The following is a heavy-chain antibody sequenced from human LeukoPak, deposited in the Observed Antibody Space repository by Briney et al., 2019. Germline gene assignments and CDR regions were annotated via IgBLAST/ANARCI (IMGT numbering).Heavy chain of an antibody. J-gene: IGHJ4*02. D-gene: IGHD6-13*01. CDR2: ISGGGDSI. CDR3: AKTRPLDSSSWSHGDY. V-gene: IGHV3-23*01. CDR1: GFTLSSNA. Sequence: GGSLRLSCAASGFTLSSNAMSWVRQAPGKGLEWVSIISGGGDSIFYADSVKGRFTISRDISKNTLYLQMNSLTAEDTAVYYCAKTRPLDSSSWSHGDYWGQGTLVTVSS.